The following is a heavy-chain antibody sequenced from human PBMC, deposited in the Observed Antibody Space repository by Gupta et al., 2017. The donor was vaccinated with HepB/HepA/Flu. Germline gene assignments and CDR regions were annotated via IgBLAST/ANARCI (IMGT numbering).Heavy chain of an antibody. V-gene: IGHV3-74*01. D-gene: IGHD6-19*01. Sequence: EVQLVESGGGSVQPGGSLRLSCAGSGFTFSTSWVHWVRQGPGKGLEWLSRINDDGSTIDYADSVMGRFTISRDNAKNTLYLQMNSLRAEDTAVYYCAKAGSWRFDYWGQGTLVTVSS. J-gene: IGHJ4*02. CDR1: GFTFSTSW. CDR2: INDDGSTI. CDR3: AKAGSWRFDY.